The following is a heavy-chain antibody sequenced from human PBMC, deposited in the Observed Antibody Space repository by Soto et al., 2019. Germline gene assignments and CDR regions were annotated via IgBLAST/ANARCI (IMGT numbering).Heavy chain of an antibody. D-gene: IGHD2-15*01. CDR2: INSDGSVS. J-gene: IGHJ6*03. CDR3: ARGDCVGGTCYSLAGSFYYYMDV. V-gene: IGHV3-74*01. CDR1: GFTFSNYW. Sequence: EVQLVESGGGLVQPGGSLRLSCVASGFTFSNYWMYWVRQAPGEGLVWVSRINSDGSVSSYADSVKGRLTISRDNVKNTRYLQMDSLRAEDTAVYYCARGDCVGGTCYSLAGSFYYYMDVWGKGTTVTVFS.